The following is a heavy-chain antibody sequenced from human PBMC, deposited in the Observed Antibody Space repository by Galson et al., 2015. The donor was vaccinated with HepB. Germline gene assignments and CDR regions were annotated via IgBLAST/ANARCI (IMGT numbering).Heavy chain of an antibody. V-gene: IGHV3-30-3*01. CDR3: ARDQGSYDAFDI. Sequence: SLRLSCAASGFTFSSYAMHWVRQAPGKGLEWVAVISYDGSNKYYADSVKGRFTISRDNSKNTLYLQMNSLRAEDTAVYYCARDQGSYDAFDIWGQGTMVTVSS. CDR2: ISYDGSNK. CDR1: GFTFSSYA. D-gene: IGHD1-26*01. J-gene: IGHJ3*02.